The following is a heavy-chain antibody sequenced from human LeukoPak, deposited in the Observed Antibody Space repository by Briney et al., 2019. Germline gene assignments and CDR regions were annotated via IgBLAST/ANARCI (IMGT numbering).Heavy chain of an antibody. J-gene: IGHJ4*02. D-gene: IGHD6-13*01. Sequence: SETLSLTCTVSGGSISSGGYYWSWIRQPPGKGLEWIGYIYHSGSTYYNPSLKSRVTISVDRSKNQFSLKLSSVTAADTAVYYCARDDRIAAAPDYWGQGTPVTVSS. V-gene: IGHV4-30-2*01. CDR3: ARDDRIAAAPDY. CDR2: IYHSGST. CDR1: GGSISSGGYY.